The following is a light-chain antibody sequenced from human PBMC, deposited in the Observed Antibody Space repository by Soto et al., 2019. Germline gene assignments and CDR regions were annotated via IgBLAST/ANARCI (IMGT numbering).Light chain of an antibody. CDR1: QSISNS. CDR3: RQYVSYPVT. Sequence: DIQMTQSPSTLSASVGDRVTVTCRASQSISNSLAWYQQKPGKAPNLLIYKASSLESGVPSRLSGSVSGTEFTLTIICLQLDDVATYYCRQYVSYPVTFGGGTKVEMK. J-gene: IGKJ4*01. CDR2: KAS. V-gene: IGKV1-5*03.